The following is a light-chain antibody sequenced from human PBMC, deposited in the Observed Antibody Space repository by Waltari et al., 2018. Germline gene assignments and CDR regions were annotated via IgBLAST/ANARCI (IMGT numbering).Light chain of an antibody. V-gene: IGLV2-8*01. CDR2: EVS. Sequence: QSALTQPPSASGSPGQSVTISCTGTSSDGGGYNYVSWYQQHTGKAPKLMIYEVSERPSGVPDRFSGSKSGNKASLTVSGLQADDEADYYCSSLAGGGYVVFGGGTKVTVL. CDR1: SSDGGGYNY. J-gene: IGLJ2*01. CDR3: SSLAGGGYVV.